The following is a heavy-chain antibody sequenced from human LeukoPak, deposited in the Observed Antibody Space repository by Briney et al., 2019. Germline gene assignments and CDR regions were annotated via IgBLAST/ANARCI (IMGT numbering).Heavy chain of an antibody. D-gene: IGHD2-2*01. J-gene: IGHJ6*03. CDR1: GGSISSYY. CDR3: ARGYCSSTSCYYYYYYYMDV. V-gene: IGHV4-59*01. Sequence: SETLSLTCTVSGGSISSYYWSWIRQPPGKGLEWIGYTYYSGSTTYNPSLKSRVTISVDTSKNQVSLKLSSVTAADTAVYYCARGYCSSTSCYYYYYYYMDVWGKGTTVTVSS. CDR2: TYYSGST.